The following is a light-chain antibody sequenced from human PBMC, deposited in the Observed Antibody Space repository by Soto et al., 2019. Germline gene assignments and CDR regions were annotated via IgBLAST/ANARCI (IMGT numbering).Light chain of an antibody. CDR2: EAS. J-gene: IGKJ1*01. CDR1: ERIRVW. CDR3: QQSKTKLWT. V-gene: IGKV1-5*01. Sequence: DILMTQSPSTLSASVGDRVTITCRASERIRVWLAWYQQKPGKAPKLLIYEASILESGVPSRFSGTGSGTEFTLTISSLQPNDFATYYCQQSKTKLWTFGQGTRVEV.